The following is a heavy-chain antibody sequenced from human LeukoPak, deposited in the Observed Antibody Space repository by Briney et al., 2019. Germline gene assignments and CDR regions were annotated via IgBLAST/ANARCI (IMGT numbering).Heavy chain of an antibody. CDR2: ISSNGGST. D-gene: IGHD4-17*01. J-gene: IGHJ5*02. Sequence: PGGSLRLSCAASGFTFSSYAMHLVRQAPGKGLEYVSAISSNGGSTYYANSVKGRFTISRDNSKNTLYLQMGSLRAEDMAVYYCAREATVTTLIKIYNWFDPWGQGTLVTVSS. CDR3: AREATVTTLIKIYNWFDP. CDR1: GFTFSSYA. V-gene: IGHV3-64*01.